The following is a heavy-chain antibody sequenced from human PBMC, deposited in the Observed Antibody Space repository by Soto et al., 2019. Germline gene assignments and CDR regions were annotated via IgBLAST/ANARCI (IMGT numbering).Heavy chain of an antibody. Sequence: ASVTVSCKASGYTFTSYYMHWVRQAPGQGLEWMGGIIPIFGTANYAQKFQGRVTITADESTSTAYMELSSLRSEDTAVYYCARGPYFDWLLPYFDYWGQGTLVTVSS. J-gene: IGHJ4*02. D-gene: IGHD3-9*01. V-gene: IGHV1-69*13. CDR2: IIPIFGTA. CDR3: ARGPYFDWLLPYFDY. CDR1: GYTFTSYY.